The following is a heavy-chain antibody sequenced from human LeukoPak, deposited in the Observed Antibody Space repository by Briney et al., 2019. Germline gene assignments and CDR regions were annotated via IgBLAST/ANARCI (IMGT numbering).Heavy chain of an antibody. CDR2: IYPGDSDT. Sequence: GESLKISCKGSGYSFTNYWIGWVRQMPGKGLEWMGIIYPGDSDTRYSPSFQGQVTISADRSISTAYLQWSSLKASDTAMYSCSRSAILGPYYFDYWGQGTLVTVSS. CDR3: SRSAILGPYYFDY. J-gene: IGHJ4*02. CDR1: GYSFTNYW. D-gene: IGHD7-27*01. V-gene: IGHV5-51*01.